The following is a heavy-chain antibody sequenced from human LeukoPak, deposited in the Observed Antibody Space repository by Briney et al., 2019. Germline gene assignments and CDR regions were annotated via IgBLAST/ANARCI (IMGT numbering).Heavy chain of an antibody. CDR3: AKDEIGAVAGLLDY. V-gene: IGHV3-30*18. Sequence: PGGSLRLSCAASGFTFSSYGMYWVRQAPGKGLEWVAVISFDGSNKYYADFVRGRFTVSRDNSKDTLYLQMNSLRAEDTAVYYCAKDEIGAVAGLLDYWGQGILVTVSS. D-gene: IGHD6-19*01. J-gene: IGHJ4*02. CDR2: ISFDGSNK. CDR1: GFTFSSYG.